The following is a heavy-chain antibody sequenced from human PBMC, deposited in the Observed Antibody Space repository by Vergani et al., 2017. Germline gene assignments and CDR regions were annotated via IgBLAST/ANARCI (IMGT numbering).Heavy chain of an antibody. D-gene: IGHD2-15*01. CDR3: AKYLHDSTDGLPDS. Sequence: QVQLVESGGGVVQPGRALRLSCAASGFTFNQYGMHWVRQAPGKGLEWVAVTWYDGNNKHYADSVKGRFTISRDNSKSTIYLQMTNLRDEDTGVYYCAKYLHDSTDGLPDSWGPGTLVIVSS. CDR1: GFTFNQYG. V-gene: IGHV3-33*06. CDR2: TWYDGNNK. J-gene: IGHJ4*02.